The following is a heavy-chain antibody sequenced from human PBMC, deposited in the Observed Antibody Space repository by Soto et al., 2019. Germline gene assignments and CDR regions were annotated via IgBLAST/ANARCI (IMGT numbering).Heavy chain of an antibody. CDR3: AKLKGGLGRFYGLDA. CDR2: MTGGGTT. V-gene: IGHV3-23*01. J-gene: IGHJ6*02. Sequence: PGGSLRLSCAASGFTFSSYAMSWVRQAPGKGLEWVSLMTGGGTTDYTDSAKGRFIISRDNSKNTLSLQMHNLRADDTALYYCAKLKGGLGRFYGLDAWGQGTMVTVSS. CDR1: GFTFSSYA. D-gene: IGHD3-3*01.